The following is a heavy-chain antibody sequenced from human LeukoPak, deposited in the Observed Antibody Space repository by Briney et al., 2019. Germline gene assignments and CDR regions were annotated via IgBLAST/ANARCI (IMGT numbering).Heavy chain of an antibody. CDR3: ARPSSYAFDI. J-gene: IGHJ3*02. V-gene: IGHV1-18*04. D-gene: IGHD6-6*01. CDR2: ISAYNGNT. CDR1: GYTFTRHY. Sequence: ASVKVSCKASGYTFTRHYMNWVRQAPGQGLEWMGWISAYNGNTNYAQKLQGRVTMTTDTSTSTAYMELRSLRSDDTAVYYCARPSSYAFDIWGQGTMVTVSS.